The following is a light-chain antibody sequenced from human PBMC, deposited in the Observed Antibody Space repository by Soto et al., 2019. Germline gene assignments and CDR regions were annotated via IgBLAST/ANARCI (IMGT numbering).Light chain of an antibody. CDR3: LLGYRGDQV. CDR1: TGAVTSGYY. CDR2: GTS. V-gene: IGLV7-43*01. Sequence: QAVVTQEPSLTVSPGGTVTLTCASSTGAVTSGYYAKWFQQRPGQAPRALIYGTSNKHSWTTDRFSGSLLGGKAALTLSGVQPKEEADYYCLLGYRGDQVFGGGTKITVL. J-gene: IGLJ3*02.